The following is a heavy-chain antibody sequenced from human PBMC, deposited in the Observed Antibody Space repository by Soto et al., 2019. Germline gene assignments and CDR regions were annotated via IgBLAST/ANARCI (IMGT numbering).Heavy chain of an antibody. CDR2: IYYSGST. V-gene: IGHV4-31*03. D-gene: IGHD2-21*01. CDR3: AASCVGCGGFNYYGMDV. J-gene: IGHJ6*02. CDR1: GGSISSGGYY. Sequence: QVQLQESGPGLVKPSQTLSLTCTVSGGSISSGGYYWSWIRQHPGKGLEWIGYIYYSGSTYYNPSRKSRVTLSGDTSKTPFPLKLSSGTAADTAVYYCAASCVGCGGFNYYGMDVWGQGTTVTVSS.